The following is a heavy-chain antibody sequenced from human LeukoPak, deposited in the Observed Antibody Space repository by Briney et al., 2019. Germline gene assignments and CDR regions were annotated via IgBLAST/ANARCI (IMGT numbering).Heavy chain of an antibody. D-gene: IGHD2-8*02. Sequence: GSLRLSCAASGFPFSSYAMTWIRQPPGKGLEWIGYIYYSGSTNYNPSLKSRVTISVDTSKNQFSLKLSSVTAADTAVYYCARSGGGVFDYWGQGTLVTVSS. CDR3: ARSGGGVFDY. CDR1: GFPFSSYA. V-gene: IGHV4-59*08. J-gene: IGHJ4*02. CDR2: IYYSGST.